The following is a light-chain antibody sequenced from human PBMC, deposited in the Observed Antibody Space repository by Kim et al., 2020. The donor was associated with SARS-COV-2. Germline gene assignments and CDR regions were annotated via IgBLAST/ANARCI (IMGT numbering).Light chain of an antibody. CDR3: QQYDNLPWT. Sequence: DIQMTQSPSSLSASVGDRVTITCQASQDISNYLNWYQQKPGRAPEVLIYDASDLETGVPSRFSGSGSATYFTLTISSLQPEDIATYYRQQYDNLPWTFGQGTKVDIK. V-gene: IGKV1-33*01. CDR2: DAS. J-gene: IGKJ1*01. CDR1: QDISNY.